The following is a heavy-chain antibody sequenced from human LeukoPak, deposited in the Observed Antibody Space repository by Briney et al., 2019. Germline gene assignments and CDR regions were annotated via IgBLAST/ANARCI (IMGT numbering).Heavy chain of an antibody. CDR2: TYYRSKWYY. J-gene: IGHJ5*02. CDR3: TRGSWFDP. V-gene: IGHV6-1*01. Sequence: SQTLSLTCAISGDSVSSNRSSWNWIRQSPSRGLEWLGRTYYRSKWYYDYAVSVKSRITINPDTSKNQFSLQMNSVTPEDTAVYYCTRGSWFDPWGQGTLVSVSS. CDR1: GDSVSSNRSS.